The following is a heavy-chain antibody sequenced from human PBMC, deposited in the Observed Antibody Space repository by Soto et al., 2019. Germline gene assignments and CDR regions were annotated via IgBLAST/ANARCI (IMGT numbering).Heavy chain of an antibody. D-gene: IGHD3-10*01. CDR3: AHIPGSGQLLYSYYYYMDV. Sequence: QITLKESGPTLVKPTQTLTLTCTFSGFSLTTSGEAVGWIRQPPGKALEWLALIYWDDDKRSSPSLKSRLTITKDTSKNQVVLTMTNMDPVDTATYYCAHIPGSGQLLYSYYYYMDVWGKGTTVTFSS. CDR1: GFSLTTSGEA. J-gene: IGHJ6*03. V-gene: IGHV2-5*02. CDR2: IYWDDDK.